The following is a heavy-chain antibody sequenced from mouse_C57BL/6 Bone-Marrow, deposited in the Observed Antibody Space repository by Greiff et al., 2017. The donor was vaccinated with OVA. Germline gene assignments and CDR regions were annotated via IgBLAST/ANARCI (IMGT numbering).Heavy chain of an antibody. V-gene: IGHV1-82*01. J-gene: IGHJ1*03. CDR1: GYAFSSSW. CDR3: ARRRGYTGYFDV. Sequence: VQLQQSGPELVKPGASVKISCKASGYAFSSSWMNWVKQRPGKGLEWIGRIYPGDGDTNYTGKLKGQVTLTADKSTSTAYMQLSSLTSEDSAVYYCARRRGYTGYFDVWGTGTTVTVSS. CDR2: IYPGDGDT. D-gene: IGHD2-2*01.